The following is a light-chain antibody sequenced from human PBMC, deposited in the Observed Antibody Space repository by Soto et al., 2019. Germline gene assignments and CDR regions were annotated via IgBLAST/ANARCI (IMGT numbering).Light chain of an antibody. CDR3: QQYKTHSKT. CDR1: QSVSSN. V-gene: IGKV3-15*01. CDR2: GAS. Sequence: EIVMTHSPATLSFFPVERATLSCRASQSVSSNLAWYQHKPGQAPRLLTYGASTRATGIPARFSGSGSGTEFTLTISSLQPDDFATYYCQQYKTHSKTFGQGTKVDIK. J-gene: IGKJ1*01.